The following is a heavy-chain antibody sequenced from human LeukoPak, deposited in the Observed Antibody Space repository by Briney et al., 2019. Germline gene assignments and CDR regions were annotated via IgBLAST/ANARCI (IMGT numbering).Heavy chain of an antibody. CDR2: IYYSGST. CDR3: ARARITPNCSSTSCYSSLRTLSMDV. V-gene: IGHV4-31*03. Sequence: SETLSLTCTVSGGSISSGGYYWSWIRQHPGKGLEWIGYIYYSGSTYYNPSLKSRVTISVDTSKNQFSLKLSSVTAADTAVYYCARARITPNCSSTSCYSSLRTLSMDVWGQGTTVTVSS. D-gene: IGHD2-2*02. CDR1: GGSISSGGYY. J-gene: IGHJ6*02.